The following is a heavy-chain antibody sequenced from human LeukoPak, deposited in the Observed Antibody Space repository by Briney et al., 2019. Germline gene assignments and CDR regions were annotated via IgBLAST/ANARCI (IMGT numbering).Heavy chain of an antibody. J-gene: IGHJ4*02. D-gene: IGHD5-18*01. CDR1: GFTFSSYE. CDR2: IKQDGSEK. CDR3: ARDSTGYGYEEWY. V-gene: IGHV3-7*01. Sequence: GSLRLSCAASGFTFSSYEMNWVRQAPGKGLEWVANIKQDGSEKNYVDSVKGRFTISRDNAKNSVYLQMNSLRAEDTALYYCARDSTGYGYEEWYWGQGTLVTVSS.